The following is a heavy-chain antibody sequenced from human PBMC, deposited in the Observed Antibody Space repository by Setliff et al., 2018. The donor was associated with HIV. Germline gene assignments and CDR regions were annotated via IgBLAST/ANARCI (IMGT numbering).Heavy chain of an antibody. CDR1: GFTFNNFA. J-gene: IGHJ6*03. CDR3: VKDGSATGRYSGYMDV. Sequence: GGSLRLSCEGSGFTFNNFAMHWVRQSPGKGLEWVAGVDWAGDVTAYGDFAKGRCTISRDNVKNSLYLQMHSLTTEDTASYFCVKDGSATGRYSGYMDVWGKGTTVTVSS. CDR2: VDWAGDVT. D-gene: IGHD3-9*01. V-gene: IGHV3-9*01.